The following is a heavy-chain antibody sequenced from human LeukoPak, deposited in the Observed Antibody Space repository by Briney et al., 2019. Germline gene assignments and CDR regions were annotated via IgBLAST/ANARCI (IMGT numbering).Heavy chain of an antibody. V-gene: IGHV3-74*01. CDR1: GFTFSGSA. CDR3: TRGISYTMNI. D-gene: IGHD2/OR15-2a*01. J-gene: IGHJ6*02. Sequence: GGSLRLSCAASGFTFSGSAMHWVRQVPGKGPEWVSLISADGIRTTYADSVKGRFIISRDNAKNTLYLQMSSLRAEDTAVYYCTRGISYTMNIWGQGTTVTVSS. CDR2: ISADGIRT.